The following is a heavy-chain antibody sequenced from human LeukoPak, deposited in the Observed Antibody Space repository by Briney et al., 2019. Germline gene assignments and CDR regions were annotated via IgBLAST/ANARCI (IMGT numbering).Heavy chain of an antibody. CDR2: ITSGPNSI. CDR3: ARAANSGGYYGIDY. J-gene: IGHJ4*02. CDR1: GFTFSTYS. V-gene: IGHV3-48*01. D-gene: IGHD1-26*01. Sequence: GGSLRLSCAASGFTFSTYSMIWVRQAPGKGLEWVSYITSGPNSIYQADSVKGRFTISRDNAKSSLFLQMNSLRTEDTAVHYCARAANSGGYYGIDYWGQGTLVTVSS.